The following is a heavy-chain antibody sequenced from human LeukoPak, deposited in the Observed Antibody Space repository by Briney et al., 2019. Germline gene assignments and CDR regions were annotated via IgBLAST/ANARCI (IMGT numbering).Heavy chain of an antibody. CDR2: IYYSGSS. J-gene: IGHJ4*02. D-gene: IGHD3-22*01. V-gene: IGHV4-59*01. CDR1: GGYISSYY. Sequence: SETLSLTRTVSGGYISSYYWSWIRQPPGKGLEWIGYIYYSGSSDYNPSLKSRVTISVDTSTKQFSLRLRSVTAADTAIYYCARGPYFTNHYDSSGYAYYFDSWGQGTLVTVSS. CDR3: ARGPYFTNHYDSSGYAYYFDS.